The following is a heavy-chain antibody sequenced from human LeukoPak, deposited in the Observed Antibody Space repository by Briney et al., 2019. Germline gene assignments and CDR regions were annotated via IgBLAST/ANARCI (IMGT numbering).Heavy chain of an antibody. D-gene: IGHD4-11*01. V-gene: IGHV1-2*02. CDR2: INPNSGGT. Sequence: ASVKVSCKASGYTFTAYYIHWVRQAPGQGLEWMGWINPNSGGTNYAQKFQGRVTMTRDTSISTAYMELSRLRSDDTAVYYCARDRGDYTNLYWGQGTLVTVSS. CDR3: ARDRGDYTNLY. CDR1: GYTFTAYY. J-gene: IGHJ4*02.